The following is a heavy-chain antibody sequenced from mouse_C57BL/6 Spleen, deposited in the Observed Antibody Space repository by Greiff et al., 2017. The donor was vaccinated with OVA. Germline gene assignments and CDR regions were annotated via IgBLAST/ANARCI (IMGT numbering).Heavy chain of an antibody. Sequence: VQLQQSVAELVRPGASVKLSCTASGFNIKNPYMHWVKQRPEQGLEWIGRIDPANGNTKYAPKFQGKATITADTSSNTAYLQLSSLTSEDTAIYYGARTELRRHYDLDDWGQGTSVTVSS. V-gene: IGHV14-3*01. CDR1: GFNIKNPY. CDR2: IDPANGNT. J-gene: IGHJ4*01. D-gene: IGHD2-4*01. CDR3: ARTELRRHYDLDD.